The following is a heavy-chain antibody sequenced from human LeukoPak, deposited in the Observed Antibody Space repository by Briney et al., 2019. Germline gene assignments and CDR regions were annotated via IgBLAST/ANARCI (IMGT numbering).Heavy chain of an antibody. CDR3: AREGTYSDYWSGYFEY. D-gene: IGHD3-3*01. CDR1: GFVFSIYA. V-gene: IGHV3-30*04. CDR2: IASDGSFT. Sequence: GGSLRLSCEGSGFVFSIYAIHWIRQSLGRGLEWVAVIASDGSFTDYVHSLKDRFTISRDNSKNTVYLDVTSLTPEDAAVYYCAREGTYSDYWSGYFEYWGQGTRVIVSS. J-gene: IGHJ4*02.